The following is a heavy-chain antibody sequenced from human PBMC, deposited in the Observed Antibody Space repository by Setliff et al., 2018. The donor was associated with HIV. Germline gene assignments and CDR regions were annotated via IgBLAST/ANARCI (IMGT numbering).Heavy chain of an antibody. Sequence: GSLRLSCAASGFSVTDTYMGWVRQAPGKGLEWVTVMYKGGKTYYADFVKGRFTIARDDSKNTVSLQMTNLGTGDTATYYCAKGGYGGAYYVAGYWGQGTLVTVSS. J-gene: IGHJ4*02. CDR2: MYKGGKT. D-gene: IGHD5-18*01. V-gene: IGHV3-66*02. CDR1: GFSVTDTY. CDR3: AKGGYGGAYYVAGY.